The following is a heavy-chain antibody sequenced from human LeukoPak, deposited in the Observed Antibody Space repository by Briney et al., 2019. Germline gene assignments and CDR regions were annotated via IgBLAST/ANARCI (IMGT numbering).Heavy chain of an antibody. Sequence: PSGTLSLTCAVSGDSISSNNWWSWVRQPPGKGLEWIGEIYHAGSTNYNPSLKSRVTISVDTSKNQFSLKLSSVTAADTAVYYCARGTSRGGSSGYPQPLNDYWGQGTLVTVSS. CDR1: GDSISSNNW. D-gene: IGHD3-22*01. CDR2: IYHAGST. V-gene: IGHV4-4*02. J-gene: IGHJ4*02. CDR3: ARGTSRGGSSGYPQPLNDY.